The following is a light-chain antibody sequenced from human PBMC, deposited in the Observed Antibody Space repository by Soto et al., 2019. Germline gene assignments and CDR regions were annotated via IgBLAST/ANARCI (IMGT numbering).Light chain of an antibody. CDR3: SSYTSSSTLVV. CDR1: SSDVGGYNY. V-gene: IGLV2-14*01. J-gene: IGLJ1*01. Sequence: QSVLTRPASVSGSPGQSITISCTGTSSDVGGYNYVSWYQQHPGKAPKLMIYEVSNRPSGVSNRFSGSKSGNTASLTISGLQAEDEADYYCSSYTSSSTLVVFGTGTKLTVL. CDR2: EVS.